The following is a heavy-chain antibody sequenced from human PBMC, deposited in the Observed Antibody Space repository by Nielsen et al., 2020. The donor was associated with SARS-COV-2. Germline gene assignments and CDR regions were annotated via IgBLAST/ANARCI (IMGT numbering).Heavy chain of an antibody. CDR1: GFTFSSYS. CDR2: ISSSSSYI. CDR3: AREGRVVVLAGYYYGMDA. V-gene: IGHV3-21*01. J-gene: IGHJ6*02. D-gene: IGHD2-15*01. Sequence: GGSLRLSCAASGFTFSSYSMNWVRQAPGKGLEWVSSISSSSSYIYYADSVKGRFTISRDNAKNSLYLQMNSLRAEDTAVYYCAREGRVVVLAGYYYGMDAWGQGTTVTVSS.